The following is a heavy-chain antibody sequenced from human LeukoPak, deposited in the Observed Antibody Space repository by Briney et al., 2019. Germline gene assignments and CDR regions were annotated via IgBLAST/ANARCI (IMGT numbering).Heavy chain of an antibody. CDR1: GYSIGSRNYY. CDR2: IHYTGAT. J-gene: IGHJ4*02. D-gene: IGHD3-10*01. V-gene: IGHV4-39*01. CDR3: ARHSIDYGSGSYSEPLDV. Sequence: SETLSLTCSVSGYSIGSRNYYWGWIRQAPGKGLEWMGTIHYTGATYNNPSLKGRVTMSVDRSQNQFSLRLSSVTAADTALYYCARHSIDYGSGSYSEPLDVWGQGTLVTVSS.